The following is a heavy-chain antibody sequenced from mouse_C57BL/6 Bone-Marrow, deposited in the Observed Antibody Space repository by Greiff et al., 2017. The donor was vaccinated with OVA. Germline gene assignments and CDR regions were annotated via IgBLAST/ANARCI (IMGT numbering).Heavy chain of an antibody. D-gene: IGHD1-1*01. J-gene: IGHJ3*01. CDR3: ARSYYGSTSVAY. CDR1: GYTFTSYW. CDR2: IDPSDSYT. Sequence: QVQLQQPGAELVRPGTSVKLSCKASGYTFTSYWMHWVKQRPGQGLEWIGVIDPSDSYTNYNQKFKGKATLTVDTSSSTAYMQLSSLTSEDSAVYYCARSYYGSTSVAYWGQGTLVTVSA. V-gene: IGHV1-59*01.